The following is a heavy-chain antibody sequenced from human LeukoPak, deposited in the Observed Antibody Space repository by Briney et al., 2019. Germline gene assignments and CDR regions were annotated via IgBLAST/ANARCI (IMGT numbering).Heavy chain of an antibody. D-gene: IGHD3-3*01. CDR2: ISWNSGSI. CDR3: VKEEWLGKMNYFDY. Sequence: GGSLRLSCAASGFTFDDYAMHWVRQAPGKGLEWVSGISWNSGSIGYADSVKGRFTISRDNSKNTLYLQMNSLRAEDTAVYYCVKEEWLGKMNYFDYWGQGTLVTVSS. CDR1: GFTFDDYA. V-gene: IGHV3-9*01. J-gene: IGHJ4*02.